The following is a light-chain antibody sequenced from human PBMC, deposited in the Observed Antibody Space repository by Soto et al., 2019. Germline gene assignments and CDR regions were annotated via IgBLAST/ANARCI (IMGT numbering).Light chain of an antibody. CDR3: QQYNSYSPLT. CDR2: DAF. J-gene: IGKJ4*01. CDR1: QSISSW. Sequence: DIQMTQSPSSLSASVGDRVTITCRASQSISSWLAWYQQKPGKAPKLLIFDAFSLESGVPSRFSGSRSGTEFTLTISSLQPDDYATYYCQQYNSYSPLTFCGGTKGAIK. V-gene: IGKV1-5*01.